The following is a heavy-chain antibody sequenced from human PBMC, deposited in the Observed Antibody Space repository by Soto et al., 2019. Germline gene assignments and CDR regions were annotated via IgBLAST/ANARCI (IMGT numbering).Heavy chain of an antibody. Sequence: GGSLRLSCAASGFTFSTYWMDWVRQTPGKGLEWVANINQDGSEKNYVDSVKGRFTISRDNAKNSLYLQMSSLTAEDSALYYCSRSLNSWGQGTLVTVSS. CDR2: INQDGSEK. CDR3: SRSLNS. CDR1: GFTFSTYW. V-gene: IGHV3-7*01. J-gene: IGHJ4*02.